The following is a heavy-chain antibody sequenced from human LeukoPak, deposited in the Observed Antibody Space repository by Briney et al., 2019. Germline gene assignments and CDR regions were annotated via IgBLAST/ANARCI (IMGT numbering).Heavy chain of an antibody. CDR2: ILPDGSNS. Sequence: GGSLRLSCAASGFTFSTYAMYWVRQAPGKGLEGVAVILPDGSNSFYADSVKGRFTISRDNSKDTLFLQMSSLSSEDTALYYCARGTYASSWSPLIHWGQGTLVTVSS. V-gene: IGHV3-30-3*01. CDR1: GFTFSTYA. D-gene: IGHD6-13*01. CDR3: ARGTYASSWSPLIH. J-gene: IGHJ4*02.